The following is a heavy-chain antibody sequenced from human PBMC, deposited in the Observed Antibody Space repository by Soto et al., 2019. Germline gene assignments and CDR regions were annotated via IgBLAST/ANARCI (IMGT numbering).Heavy chain of an antibody. D-gene: IGHD3-22*01. Sequence: GGSLRLSCAASGFTFDDYAMHWVRQAPGKGLEWVSGISWNSGSIGYADSVKGRFTISRDNSKNTLYLQMNSLRAEDTAVYYCARDPDTSSGYYYDGYYFDYWGQGTLVTVSS. CDR1: GFTFDDYA. V-gene: IGHV3-9*01. CDR3: ARDPDTSSGYYYDGYYFDY. CDR2: ISWNSGSI. J-gene: IGHJ4*02.